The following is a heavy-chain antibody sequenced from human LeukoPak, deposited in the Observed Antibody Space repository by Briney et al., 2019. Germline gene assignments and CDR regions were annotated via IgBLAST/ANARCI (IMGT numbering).Heavy chain of an antibody. D-gene: IGHD4-17*01. CDR2: VRNKPNTYTT. Sequence: GSLRLSCAASGFTFSDHYMDWVRQASGKGLEWVGRVRNKPNTYTTDYAASVKGRFTISRDDSKNSLYLQMNSLKTEDTAVYYCTRVRHGDYFDYWGQGTLVTVSS. CDR1: GFTFSDHY. CDR3: TRVRHGDYFDY. V-gene: IGHV3-72*01. J-gene: IGHJ4*02.